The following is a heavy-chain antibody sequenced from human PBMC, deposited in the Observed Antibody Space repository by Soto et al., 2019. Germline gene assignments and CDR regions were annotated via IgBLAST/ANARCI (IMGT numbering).Heavy chain of an antibody. D-gene: IGHD3-10*01. CDR3: ARSTTYYYGSGSYWDY. CDR2: IYYSGST. J-gene: IGHJ4*02. Sequence: SETLSLTCTVSGGSISSYYWSWIRQPPGKGLEWIGYIYYSGSTNYNPSLKSRVTISVDTSKNQFSLKLSSVTAADTALYYCARSTTYYYGSGSYWDYWGQGTLVTVSS. CDR1: GGSISSYY. V-gene: IGHV4-59*08.